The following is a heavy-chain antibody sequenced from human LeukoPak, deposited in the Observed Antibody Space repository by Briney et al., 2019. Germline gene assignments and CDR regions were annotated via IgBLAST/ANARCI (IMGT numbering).Heavy chain of an antibody. J-gene: IGHJ4*02. CDR3: ARSVVAATYFDY. V-gene: IGHV2-5*02. CDR2: IYWDDDK. D-gene: IGHD2-15*01. Sequence: ESGPTLVNPTQTLMLTCTFSGFSLSTSGVGVGWVRQPPGKAREWLALIYWDDDKRYSPSLKSRLTITKDTSKNQVVLTMTNMDPVDTATYYCARSVVAATYFDYWGQGTLVTVSS. CDR1: GFSLSTSGVG.